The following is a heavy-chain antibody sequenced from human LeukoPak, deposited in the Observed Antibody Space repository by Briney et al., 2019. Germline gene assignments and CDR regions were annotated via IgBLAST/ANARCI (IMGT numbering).Heavy chain of an antibody. CDR1: GFTFSDHR. D-gene: IGHD2-15*01. CDR2: STDKLYSYTT. CDR3: VRAGGTRGYDI. J-gene: IGHJ3*02. Sequence: GGSLRLSCAVSGFTFSDHRMDWVRQVPGKGLQWVGRSTDKLYSYTTEYAASVKGRFTISRADSENSLYLQMNSLKTEDTAVYYCVRAGGTRGYDIWGQGTMVTVSS. V-gene: IGHV3-72*01.